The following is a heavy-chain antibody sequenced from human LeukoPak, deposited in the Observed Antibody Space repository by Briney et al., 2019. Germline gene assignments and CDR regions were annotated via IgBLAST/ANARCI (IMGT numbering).Heavy chain of an antibody. CDR3: AKDFSQWFGELSGMDV. V-gene: IGHV3-43D*03. D-gene: IGHD3-10*01. CDR1: GFTFDDYA. J-gene: IGHJ6*02. Sequence: GGSLRLSCAASGFTFDDYAMHWVRQAPGKGLEWVSLISWDGGSTYYADSVKGRFTISRDNSKNSLYLQMNSLRAEDTALYYCAKDFSQWFGELSGMDVWGQGTTVTVSS. CDR2: ISWDGGST.